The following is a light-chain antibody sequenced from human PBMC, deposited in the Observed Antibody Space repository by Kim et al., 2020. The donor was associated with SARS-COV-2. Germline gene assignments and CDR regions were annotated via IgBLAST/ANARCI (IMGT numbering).Light chain of an antibody. CDR1: QSISGW. CDR2: GAS. J-gene: IGKJ2*01. Sequence: CALGGDRATITGRASQSISGWLAWSQQKPGEAPKLLIHGASTLDRGVPSRFSGSGSGTEFTLTVSSLQPDDFATYYCHQYSTYPFTFGQGTKLEI. V-gene: IGKV1-5*03. CDR3: HQYSTYPFT.